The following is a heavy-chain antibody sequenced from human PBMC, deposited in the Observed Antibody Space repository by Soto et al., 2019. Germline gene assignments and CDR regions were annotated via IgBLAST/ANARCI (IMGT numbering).Heavy chain of an antibody. CDR2: IIPIFGTA. J-gene: IGHJ6*02. CDR1: GGTFSSDA. D-gene: IGHD2-21*01. CDR3: ARFGSTASRRQYCYYGMDV. Sequence: ASVKVSCKASGGTFSSDAISGVRQAPGQGLEWMGGIIPIFGTANYAQKFQGRVTITADKSTSTAYMELSSLRSEDTAVYYCARFGSTASRRQYCYYGMDVWGQGTTVTVSS. V-gene: IGHV1-69*06.